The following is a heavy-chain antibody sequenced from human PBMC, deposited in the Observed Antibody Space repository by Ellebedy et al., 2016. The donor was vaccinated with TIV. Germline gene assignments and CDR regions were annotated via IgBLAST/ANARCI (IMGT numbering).Heavy chain of an antibody. Sequence: GGSLRLSXKASGYTFTDYWIGWVRQMPGKGLEWMGIMYPDDSDVKYSPSFQGQITISADKSITTAYLQWSSLKSSDTAVYYCARQHQYHDWLSFYWGQGTLVTVSS. CDR3: ARQHQYHDWLSFY. CDR2: MYPDDSDV. V-gene: IGHV5-51*06. D-gene: IGHD3-9*01. CDR1: GYTFTDYW. J-gene: IGHJ4*02.